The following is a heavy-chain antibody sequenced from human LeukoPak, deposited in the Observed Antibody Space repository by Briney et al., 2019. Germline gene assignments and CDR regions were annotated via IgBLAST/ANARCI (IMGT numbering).Heavy chain of an antibody. V-gene: IGHV3-48*03. CDR2: ISSSGSTI. Sequence: GGSLRLSCAASGFTFSSYEMNWVRQAPGKGLEWVSYISSSGSTIYYADSVKGRFTISRDNAKNSLYLQMNSLRAEDTAVYYCARDLITMVRGASTYYYYYGMDVWGQGTTDTVSS. CDR3: ARDLITMVRGASTYYYYYGMDV. D-gene: IGHD3-10*01. J-gene: IGHJ6*02. CDR1: GFTFSSYE.